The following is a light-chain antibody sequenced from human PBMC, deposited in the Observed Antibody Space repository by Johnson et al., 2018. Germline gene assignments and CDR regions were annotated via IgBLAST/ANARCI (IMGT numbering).Light chain of an antibody. CDR3: GTWDSSLSAGNV. CDR2: ENN. CDR1: SSNIGNNY. V-gene: IGLV1-51*02. J-gene: IGLJ1*01. Sequence: SVFTQPPSVSAAPGQKVTISCSGSSSNIGNNYVSWYQQLPGTAPKLLIYENNKRPSGIPDRFSGSKSGTSATLGITGLQTGAEADYYCGTWDSSLSAGNVVGTGTKVTVL.